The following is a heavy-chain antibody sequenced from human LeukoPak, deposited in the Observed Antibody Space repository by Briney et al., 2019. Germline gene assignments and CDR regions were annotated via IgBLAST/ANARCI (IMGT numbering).Heavy chain of an antibody. CDR3: AKDAHYSVLLWFGESIDY. CDR2: ISGSGGST. V-gene: IGHV3-23*01. D-gene: IGHD3-10*01. J-gene: IGHJ4*02. Sequence: PGGSLRLSCAASVFTFSSYAMSWVRQAPGKGLEWVSAISGSGGSTYYADSVKGRFTISRDNSKNTLYLQMNSLRAEDTAVYYCAKDAHYSVLLWFGESIDYWGQGTLVTVSS. CDR1: VFTFSSYA.